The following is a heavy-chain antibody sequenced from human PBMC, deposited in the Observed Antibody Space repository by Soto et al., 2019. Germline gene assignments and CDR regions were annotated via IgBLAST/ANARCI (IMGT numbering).Heavy chain of an antibody. Sequence: VQLVQSGTEVKEPGASVKVSCKASGYTFISYPIHWMRQAPGQSLEWMGWINVGNGNAKFSPRFRDRVTLTSDTSASTTYMELTTLRSEDTAVYYCARRLGGWDDAFDIWGQGTMVTVSS. CDR1: GYTFISYP. D-gene: IGHD3-16*01. CDR3: ARRLGGWDDAFDI. J-gene: IGHJ3*02. CDR2: INVGNGNA. V-gene: IGHV1-3*01.